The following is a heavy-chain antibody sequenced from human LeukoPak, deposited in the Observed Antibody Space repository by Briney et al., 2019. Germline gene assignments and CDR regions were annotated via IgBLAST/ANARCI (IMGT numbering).Heavy chain of an antibody. CDR3: AKDISGSYYYYYMDV. CDR2: IRYDGSNK. V-gene: IGHV3-30*02. CDR1: GFTFSSYG. Sequence: GGSLRLSCAASGFTFSSYGMHWVRQAPGKGLEWVAFIRYDGSNKYYADSVKGRFTISRDNAKNSLYLQMNSLRAEDMALYYCAKDISGSYYYYYMDVWGKGTTVTVSS. D-gene: IGHD1-26*01. J-gene: IGHJ6*03.